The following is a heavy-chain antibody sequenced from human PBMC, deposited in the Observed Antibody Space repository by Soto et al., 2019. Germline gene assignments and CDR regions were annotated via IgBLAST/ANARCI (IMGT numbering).Heavy chain of an antibody. CDR2: IQYRGRT. CDR3: ARTGNYEGGY. J-gene: IGHJ4*02. Sequence: VQLQASGPGRANPSETLSLKCTASYGSTSCHTWSWFRQPPGRGLEWIGYIQYRGRTSYNPSLESRLTILIDSSRTRFSLQLNSLTAEDTAVYYCARTGNYEGGYCGQGTLVTVSS. CDR1: YGSTSCHT. V-gene: IGHV4-59*08. D-gene: IGHD1-7*01.